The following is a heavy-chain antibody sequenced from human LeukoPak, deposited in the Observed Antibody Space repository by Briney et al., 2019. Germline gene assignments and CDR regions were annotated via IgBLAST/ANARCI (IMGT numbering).Heavy chain of an antibody. V-gene: IGHV1-69*02. CDR1: GGTFSSYT. CDR2: IIPILGIA. CDR3: ASAIVVVPAAILFQH. J-gene: IGHJ1*01. D-gene: IGHD2-2*02. Sequence: SVKVSCKASGGTFSSYTISWVRQAPGQGLEWMGRIIPILGIANYAQKFQGRVTITADKSTSTAYMELSSLRSEDTAVYYCASAIVVVPAAILFQHWGQGTLVTGSS.